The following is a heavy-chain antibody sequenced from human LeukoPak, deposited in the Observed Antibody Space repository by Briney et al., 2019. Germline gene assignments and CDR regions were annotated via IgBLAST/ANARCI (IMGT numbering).Heavy chain of an antibody. CDR3: AKEGYCSSTSCYTARDYYYYYMDV. CDR2: IWYDGSNK. Sequence: GGSLRLSCAASGFTFSSYGMHWVRQAPGKGLEWVAVIWYDGSNKYYADSVKGRFTISRDNSKNTLYLQMNSLRAEDTAVYYCAKEGYCSSTSCYTARDYYYYYMDVWGKGTTVTVSS. CDR1: GFTFSSYG. D-gene: IGHD2-2*02. J-gene: IGHJ6*03. V-gene: IGHV3-33*06.